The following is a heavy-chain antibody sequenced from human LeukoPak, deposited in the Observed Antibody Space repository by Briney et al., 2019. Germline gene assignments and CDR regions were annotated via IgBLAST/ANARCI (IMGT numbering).Heavy chain of an antibody. D-gene: IGHD3-9*01. J-gene: IGHJ4*02. CDR2: INYLGST. V-gene: IGHV4-39*01. Sequence: SETLSLTCSVTGGSVSSGNYFWGWLRQPPGKGLEWLGNINYLGSTAYNPSLKSRVTTSVDTSKHQFSLKLTSVTAADTAVYYCARLSKGRYFDYFFDYWGQGTLVTVSS. CDR1: GGSVSSGNYF. CDR3: ARLSKGRYFDYFFDY.